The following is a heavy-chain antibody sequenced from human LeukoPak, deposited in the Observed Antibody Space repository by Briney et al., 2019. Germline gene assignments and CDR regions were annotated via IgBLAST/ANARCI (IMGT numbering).Heavy chain of an antibody. CDR2: TYYRSKWYN. D-gene: IGHD2-2*02. Sequence: SQTLSLTCAISGDSVSSNSAAWNWIRQSPSRGLEWLGRTYYRSKWYNDYAVSVKSRITTNPDTSKNQFSLQLNSVTPEDTAVYYCARDNCSSTSCYTSDAFDIWGQGTMVTVSS. J-gene: IGHJ3*02. CDR3: ARDNCSSTSCYTSDAFDI. CDR1: GDSVSSNSAA. V-gene: IGHV6-1*01.